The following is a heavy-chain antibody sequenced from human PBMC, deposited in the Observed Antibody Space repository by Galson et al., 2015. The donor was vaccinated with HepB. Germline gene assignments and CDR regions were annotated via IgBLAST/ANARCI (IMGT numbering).Heavy chain of an antibody. CDR2: INPFNGDT. V-gene: IGHV1-2*04. CDR3: AREGTAYGDSTHHTAAFDI. J-gene: IGHJ3*02. D-gene: IGHD4-17*01. Sequence: SVKVSCKASGYTFTGNYMHWVRQAPGQGLEWMAWINPFNGDTNYAQKFQGWVTMTRDTSISTAYMELSRLKSDDTALYYCAREGTAYGDSTHHTAAFDIWGQGTVVTVSS. CDR1: GYTFTGNY.